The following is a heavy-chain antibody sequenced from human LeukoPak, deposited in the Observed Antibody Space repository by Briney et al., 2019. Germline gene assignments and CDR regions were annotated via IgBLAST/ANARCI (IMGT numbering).Heavy chain of an antibody. CDR2: ISYDGSNK. Sequence: GGSLRLSCAASGFTFSSYGMHWVRQAPGKGLEWVAVISYDGSNKYYADSVKGRFTISRDNSKNTLYLQMNSLRAEDTAVYYCAKERWELPTSLYFDYWGQGTLVTVSP. D-gene: IGHD1-26*01. V-gene: IGHV3-30*18. J-gene: IGHJ4*02. CDR1: GFTFSSYG. CDR3: AKERWELPTSLYFDY.